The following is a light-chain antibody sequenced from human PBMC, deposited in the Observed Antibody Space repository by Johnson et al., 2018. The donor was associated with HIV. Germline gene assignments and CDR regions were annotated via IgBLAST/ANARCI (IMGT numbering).Light chain of an antibody. V-gene: IGLV1-51*02. Sequence: QSVLTQPPSVSAAPGQKVTIPCSGSSSNIGKNSVSWYQQLPGTAPKLLIYESNKRPSGIPDRFSGSTSGTSATLGITGLQTGDEAAYYCGTWDTRLSVLYVFGSGTKVTVL. CDR3: GTWDTRLSVLYV. CDR2: ESN. J-gene: IGLJ1*01. CDR1: SSNIGKNS.